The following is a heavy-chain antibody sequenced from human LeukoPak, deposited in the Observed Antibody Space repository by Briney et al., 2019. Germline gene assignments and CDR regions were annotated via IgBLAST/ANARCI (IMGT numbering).Heavy chain of an antibody. D-gene: IGHD6-6*01. Sequence: GGSLRLSCAASGFTFSSYSMNWVRQAPGKGLEWVSSISSSSSYIYYADSVKGRFTISRDNAKNSLYLQMNSLRAEDTAVYYCAREYSSSWIYFDYRGQGTLVTVSS. V-gene: IGHV3-21*01. CDR3: AREYSSSWIYFDY. J-gene: IGHJ4*02. CDR1: GFTFSSYS. CDR2: ISSSSSYI.